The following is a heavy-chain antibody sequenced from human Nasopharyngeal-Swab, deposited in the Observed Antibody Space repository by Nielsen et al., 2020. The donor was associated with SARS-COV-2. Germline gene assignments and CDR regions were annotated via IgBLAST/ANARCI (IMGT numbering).Heavy chain of an antibody. J-gene: IGHJ5*02. V-gene: IGHV1-69*13. D-gene: IGHD3-3*01. CDR2: IIPIFGTA. CDR3: AGRYYDFWSGYLT. CDR1: GYTFTSYA. Sequence: SVKVSCKASGYTFTSYAISWVRQAPGQGLEWMGGIIPIFGTANYAQKFQGRVTITADESTSTAYMELSSLRSEDTAVYYCAGRYYDFWSGYLTWGQGTLVTVSS.